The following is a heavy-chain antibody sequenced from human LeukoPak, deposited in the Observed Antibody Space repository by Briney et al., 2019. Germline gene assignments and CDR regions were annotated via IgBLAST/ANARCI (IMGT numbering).Heavy chain of an antibody. J-gene: IGHJ4*02. D-gene: IGHD6-19*01. CDR3: AKSAGRAVAVY. Sequence: PGGSLRLSCAASGFTVSSNYMSWVRQAPGKGLEWVSAISGSGGSTYYADSVKGRFTISRDNSKNTLYLQMNSLRAEDTAVYYCAKSAGRAVAVYWGQGTLVTVSS. CDR2: ISGSGGST. CDR1: GFTVSSNY. V-gene: IGHV3-23*01.